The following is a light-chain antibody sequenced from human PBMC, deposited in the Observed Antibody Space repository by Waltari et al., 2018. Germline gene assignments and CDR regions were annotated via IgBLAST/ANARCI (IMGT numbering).Light chain of an antibody. J-gene: IGKJ2*01. V-gene: IGKV1-12*02. Sequence: DIQMTQSPSSLSASVGDRVTITCRTSQDISPWLAWYQHKPGKAPKLLIYAASSLQSGVPSRFSGSGSGTDFTLTISSLQPEDFATYYCQQTYIAPYTFGQGTKLEI. CDR2: AAS. CDR1: QDISPW. CDR3: QQTYIAPYT.